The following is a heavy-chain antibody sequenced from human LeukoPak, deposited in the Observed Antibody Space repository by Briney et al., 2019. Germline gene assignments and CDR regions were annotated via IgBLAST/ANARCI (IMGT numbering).Heavy chain of an antibody. CDR3: AKSRSGYFWGYFDY. CDR2: ISSSGGNT. D-gene: IGHD3-22*01. V-gene: IGHV3-23*01. J-gene: IGHJ4*02. CDR1: GFTFSSYA. Sequence: PGGPLRLSCAGSGFTFSSYAMIWVRQAPGKGREWVSAISSSGGNTYYADSVKGRFTISRDNSKNTLYLQMNTLRAEDTAVYYCAKSRSGYFWGYFDYWGQGTLVTVSS.